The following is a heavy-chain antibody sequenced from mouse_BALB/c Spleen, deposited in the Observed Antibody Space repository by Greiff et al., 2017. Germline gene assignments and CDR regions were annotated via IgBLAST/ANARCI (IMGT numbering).Heavy chain of an antibody. CDR3: VRRGYGNYYAMDY. D-gene: IGHD2-10*02. Sequence: DVKLVESGAGLVQPKGSLKLSCAASGFTFNTYAMNWVRQAPGKGLEWVARIRSKSNNYATYYADSVKDRFTISRDDSQSMLYLQMNNLKTEDTAMYYCVRRGYGNYYAMDYWGQGTSVTVSS. V-gene: IGHV10-1*02. J-gene: IGHJ4*01. CDR1: GFTFNTYA. CDR2: IRSKSNNYAT.